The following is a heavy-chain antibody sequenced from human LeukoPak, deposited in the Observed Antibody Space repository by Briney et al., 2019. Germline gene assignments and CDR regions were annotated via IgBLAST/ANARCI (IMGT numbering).Heavy chain of an antibody. CDR2: IIPIFGTA. CDR3: ARYATVKYYYYMTS. V-gene: IGHV1-69*05. Sequence: SVKVSCKASGGTFSSYAISWVRQAPGQGLEWMGGIIPIFGTANYAQKFQGRVTITTDESTSTAYMELSSLRSEDTAVYYCARYATVKYYYYMTSGAKGPRSPSP. CDR1: GGTFSSYA. J-gene: IGHJ6*03. D-gene: IGHD4-11*01.